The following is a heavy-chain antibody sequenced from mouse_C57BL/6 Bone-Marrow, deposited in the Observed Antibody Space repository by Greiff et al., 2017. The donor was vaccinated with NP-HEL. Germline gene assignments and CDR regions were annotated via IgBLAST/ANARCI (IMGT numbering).Heavy chain of an antibody. D-gene: IGHD1-1*01. CDR1: GFTFSDYY. Sequence: EVKLLESGGGLVQPGGSLKLSCAASGFTFSDYYMYWVRQTPEKRLEWVAYISNGGGSTDYPDTVKGRFTISRDNAKNTLYLQMSRLKSEDTAMYYCARHVHCGSRYYAMDGWGQGTSVTVSS. CDR3: ARHVHCGSRYYAMDG. V-gene: IGHV5-12*01. J-gene: IGHJ4*01. CDR2: ISNGGGST.